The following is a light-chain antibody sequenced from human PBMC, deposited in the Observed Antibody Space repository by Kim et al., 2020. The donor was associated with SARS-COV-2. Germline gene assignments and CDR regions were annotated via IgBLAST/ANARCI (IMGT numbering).Light chain of an antibody. CDR1: QSISTW. J-gene: IGKJ2*01. CDR3: QHYSRFPYT. V-gene: IGKV1-5*03. CDR2: LAS. Sequence: SASVGDRGTITCRASQSISTWLAWYQQKPGKAPNLLIYLASTLQSGVPSRFSGSGSGTEFTLTIDSLQPDDFATYYCQHYSRFPYTFGQGTKLEI.